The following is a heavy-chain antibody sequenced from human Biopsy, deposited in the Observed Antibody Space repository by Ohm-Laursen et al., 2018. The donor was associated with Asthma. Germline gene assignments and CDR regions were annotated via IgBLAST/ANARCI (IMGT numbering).Heavy chain of an antibody. Sequence: PSETVSCKSLGGTFNTYVIGWGRQAPGQGLEWMGGINSVFGTTTYPQKFQDRVTITADDSTSTVYMELSSLRSEDTAVYYCARKAGSCISRTCYSLDFWGQGTLVTVSS. V-gene: IGHV1-69*13. CDR1: GGTFNTYV. D-gene: IGHD2-2*01. CDR3: ARKAGSCISRTCYSLDF. CDR2: INSVFGTT. J-gene: IGHJ4*02.